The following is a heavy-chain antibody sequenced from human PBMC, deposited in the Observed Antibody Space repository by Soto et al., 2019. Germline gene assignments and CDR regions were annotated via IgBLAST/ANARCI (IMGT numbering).Heavy chain of an antibody. CDR3: AACGGMPIYFDY. CDR1: GYTFTSYA. J-gene: IGHJ4*02. D-gene: IGHD3-16*01. CDR2: INAGNGNT. V-gene: IGHV1-3*01. Sequence: ASVKVSCKASGYTFTSYAMHWVRQAPGQRLEWMGWINAGNGNTKYSQKFQGRVTITRDTSASTAYMELSSLRSEHTAVYYCAACGGMPIYFDYWGQGTLVTVSS.